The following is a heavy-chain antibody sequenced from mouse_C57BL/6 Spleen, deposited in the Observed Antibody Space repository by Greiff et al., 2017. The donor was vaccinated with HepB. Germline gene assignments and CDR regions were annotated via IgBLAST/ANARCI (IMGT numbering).Heavy chain of an antibody. J-gene: IGHJ1*03. CDR1: GYSITSGYY. CDR3: ARALYYYGSSYDWYFDV. V-gene: IGHV3-6*01. Sequence: EVKLLESGPGLVKPSQSLSLTCSVTGYSITSGYYWNWIRQFPGNKLEWMGYISYDGSNNYNPSLKNRISITRDTSKNQFFLKLNSVTTEDTATYYCARALYYYGSSYDWYFDVWGTGTTVTVSS. CDR2: ISYDGSN. D-gene: IGHD1-1*01.